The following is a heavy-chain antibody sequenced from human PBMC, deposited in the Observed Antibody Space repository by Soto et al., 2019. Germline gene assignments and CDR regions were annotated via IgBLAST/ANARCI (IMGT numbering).Heavy chain of an antibody. V-gene: IGHV2-26*01. Sequence: KESGPVLVKPTETLTLTCTVSGFSLSNARMGVSWIRQPPGKALEWLAHIFSNDEKSYSTSLKSRLTISKDTSKSQVVLTMTNMDPVDTATYYCARIQIATYDYIWGSYRYGSFDYWGQGTLVTVSS. D-gene: IGHD3-16*02. J-gene: IGHJ4*02. CDR1: GFSLSNARMG. CDR3: ARIQIATYDYIWGSYRYGSFDY. CDR2: IFSNDEK.